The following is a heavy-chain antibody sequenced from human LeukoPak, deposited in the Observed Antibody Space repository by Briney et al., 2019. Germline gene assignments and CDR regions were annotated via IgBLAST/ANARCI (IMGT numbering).Heavy chain of an antibody. J-gene: IGHJ4*02. Sequence: PGGSLRLSCAASGFTFNSYWMNWVRQAPGKGLEWVANIKRDGSEKYYVDSVKGRFTISRDNAKNSLDLQMNSLRVEATAVYYCARLGPASSGWPESFDYWGQGTLVTVSS. CDR1: GFTFNSYW. D-gene: IGHD6-19*01. CDR3: ARLGPASSGWPESFDY. V-gene: IGHV3-7*03. CDR2: IKRDGSEK.